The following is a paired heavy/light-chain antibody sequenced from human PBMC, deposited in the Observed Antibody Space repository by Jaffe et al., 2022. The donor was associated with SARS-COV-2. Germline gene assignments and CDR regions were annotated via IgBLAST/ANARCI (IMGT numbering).Light chain of an antibody. CDR1: QSVPSD. Sequence: EIVMAQSPATLSVAPGERATLSCRASQSVPSDLAWYQQKPGQAPRLLIYGASTRATGIPARFSGTGSGTEFSLTISSLQSEDSAIYYCQQYKAWPVTFGQGTRLEIK. V-gene: IGKV3D-15*01. CDR3: QQYKAWPVT. CDR2: GAS. J-gene: IGKJ5*01.
Heavy chain of an antibody. CDR1: GFTVTSSH. D-gene: IGHD6-19*01. V-gene: IGHV3-53*01. CDR2: IYNGDNT. J-gene: IGHJ4*02. CDR3: ARAGQWLAFDY. Sequence: EVQLVESGGGLIQPGGSLRLSCAASGFTVTSSHMNWVRQAPGRGLEWLSTIYNGDNTVYTDSVRGRFTTSRDNSKNTLYLQMNNLRAEDTAVYYCARAGQWLAFDYWGQGTLVTVSS.